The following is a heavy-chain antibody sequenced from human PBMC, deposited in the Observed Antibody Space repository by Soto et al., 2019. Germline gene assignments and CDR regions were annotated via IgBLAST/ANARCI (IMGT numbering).Heavy chain of an antibody. D-gene: IGHD6-19*01. CDR1: GYTFTSYG. J-gene: IGHJ6*02. CDR2: INGYNGNT. Sequence: QVQLEQSGAEVKKPGDSMKVSCKAYGYTFTSYGISWVRQAPGQGLEWMGWINGYNGNTDDPQKVQGRVTMTTDTSTSTAYMELRSLRSDDTAVYYCAREGSAPYYYYGMDVWGQGTTVTVSS. V-gene: IGHV1-18*01. CDR3: AREGSAPYYYYGMDV.